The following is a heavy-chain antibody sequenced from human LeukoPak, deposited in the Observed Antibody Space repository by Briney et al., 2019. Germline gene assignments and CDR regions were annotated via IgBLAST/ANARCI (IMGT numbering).Heavy chain of an antibody. J-gene: IGHJ4*02. CDR1: GYTFTNGY. CDR2: INPGDGST. D-gene: IGHD6-6*01. CDR3: ARVGQLVFDY. V-gene: IGHV1-46*03. Sequence: GASVKVSCKTSGYTFTNGYMHWVRQAPGQGLEWMGVINPGDGSTNYAQKFQGRVTMTRDTSTSTIYMELSSLRSEDTAVYYCARVGQLVFDYWGPGTLVTVSS.